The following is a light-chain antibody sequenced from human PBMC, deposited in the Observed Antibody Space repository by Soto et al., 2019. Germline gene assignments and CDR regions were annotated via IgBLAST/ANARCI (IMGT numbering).Light chain of an antibody. Sequence: CVLTHAASGSGCPGQSLTSSLPGNKKEFGGYNYVSWYQQHPGKAPKLMIYDVSNRPSGVSNRFSGSKSGNTASLTISGLQAEDEADYYGSSYTSSSTLHVFGTGSKVT. J-gene: IGLJ1*01. CDR1: KKEFGGYNY. CDR3: SSYTSSSTLHV. CDR2: DVS. V-gene: IGLV2-14*01.